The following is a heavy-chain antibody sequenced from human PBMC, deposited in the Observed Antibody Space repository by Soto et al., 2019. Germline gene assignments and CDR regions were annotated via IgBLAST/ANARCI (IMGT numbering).Heavy chain of an antibody. CDR3: AQRSLLVAPA. J-gene: IGHJ4*02. Sequence: SETLSLTSTVSCRTFSINADYWQMACIRQPPGKGLEWIGSIDNGGNTYYNPPPKSRVIISADTSKNQFSLSLNSVTAADTAVYYCAQRSLLVAPAWGQGILVTVS. CDR1: CRTFSINADY. V-gene: IGHV4-39*01. D-gene: IGHD2-21*01. CDR2: IDNGGNT.